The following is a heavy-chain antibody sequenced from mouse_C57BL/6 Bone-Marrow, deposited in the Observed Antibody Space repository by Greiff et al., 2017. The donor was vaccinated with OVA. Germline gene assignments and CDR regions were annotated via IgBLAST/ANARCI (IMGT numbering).Heavy chain of an antibody. CDR2: IDPNSGGT. CDR3: ARSFITTVVAPFDY. D-gene: IGHD1-1*01. CDR1: GYTFTSYW. V-gene: IGHV1-72*01. Sequence: QVQLQQPGAELVKPGASVKLSCKASGYTFTSYWMHWVQQRPGRGLEWIGRIDPNSGGTKYNEKFKSKATLTVDKPSSTAYMQLSSLTSEDSAVYYCARSFITTVVAPFDYWGQGTTLTVSS. J-gene: IGHJ2*01.